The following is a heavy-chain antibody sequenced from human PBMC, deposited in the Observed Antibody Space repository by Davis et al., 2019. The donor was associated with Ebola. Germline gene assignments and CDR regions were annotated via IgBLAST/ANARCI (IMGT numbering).Heavy chain of an antibody. Sequence: AASVKVSCKASGYTFTNYGITWVRQAPGQGLEWMGWINPHNGNTNYAQNVQGRVIMTSDTATTTAYMEVGSLRSDDTAVYYCARDRPLDFFFGDYYGMDVWGQGTTVTVSS. CDR3: ARDRPLDFFFGDYYGMDV. V-gene: IGHV1-18*04. CDR2: INPHNGNT. CDR1: GYTFTNYG. J-gene: IGHJ6*02. D-gene: IGHD3-16*01.